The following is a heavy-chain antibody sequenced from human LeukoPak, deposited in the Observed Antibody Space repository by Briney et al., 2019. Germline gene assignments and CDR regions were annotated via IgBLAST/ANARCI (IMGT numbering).Heavy chain of an antibody. CDR2: IYYSGST. CDR3: ARRGLGYCSSSSCLPYAFDI. CDR1: GGSISSYY. V-gene: IGHV4-59*12. J-gene: IGHJ3*02. Sequence: SSETLSLTCTVSGGSISSYYWTWIRQPPGKGLECIGYIYYSGSTNYNPSLKSRVTISVDTSKNQFSPKLSSVTAADTAVYYCARRGLGYCSSSSCLPYAFDIWGQGTMVTVSS. D-gene: IGHD2-2*01.